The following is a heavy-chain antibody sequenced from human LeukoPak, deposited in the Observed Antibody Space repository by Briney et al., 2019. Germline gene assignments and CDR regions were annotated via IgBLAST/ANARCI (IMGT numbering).Heavy chain of an antibody. J-gene: IGHJ6*02. Sequence: ASVKVSCKASGYTFTSYYMHWVRQAPGQGLEWMGIINPSGGSTSYAQKFQGRVTMTRDTSTSTVYMELSSLRSEDTAVYYCARDPPREVRFLEWAAPGGMDVWGQGTTVTVSS. CDR1: GYTFTSYY. V-gene: IGHV1-46*01. CDR3: ARDPPREVRFLEWAAPGGMDV. D-gene: IGHD3-3*01. CDR2: INPSGGST.